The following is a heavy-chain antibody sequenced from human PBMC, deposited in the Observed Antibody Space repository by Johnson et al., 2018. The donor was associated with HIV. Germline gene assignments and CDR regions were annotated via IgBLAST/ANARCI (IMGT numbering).Heavy chain of an antibody. D-gene: IGHD5-24*01. J-gene: IGHJ3*02. V-gene: IGHV3-30*02. CDR3: ARRSGYAFDI. CDR1: GFTFSSYG. CDR2: IRYDGSNK. Sequence: VQLVESGGGVVQPGGSLRLSCAASGFTFSSYGMHWVRQAPGKGLEWVAFIRYDGSNKYYADSVKGRFTISRDNSKNSLSLQMTSLRVEDTAVYYCARRSGYAFDIWGQGTMVTVSS.